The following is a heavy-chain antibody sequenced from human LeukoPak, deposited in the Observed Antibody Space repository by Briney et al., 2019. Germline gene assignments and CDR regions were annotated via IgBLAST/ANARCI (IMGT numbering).Heavy chain of an antibody. CDR1: GGSFNSDY. CDR2: INDSGST. J-gene: IGHJ4*02. Sequence: PSETLSLTCAIYGGSFNSDYWSWIRQPPGKGLEWIGGINDSGSTTYNPSLKSRVTTSVDTSKDQFSLKLSSVTAADTAMYYCARHLEFPGYFDYWGQGILVTVSS. V-gene: IGHV4-34*01. CDR3: ARHLEFPGYFDY. D-gene: IGHD3-3*01.